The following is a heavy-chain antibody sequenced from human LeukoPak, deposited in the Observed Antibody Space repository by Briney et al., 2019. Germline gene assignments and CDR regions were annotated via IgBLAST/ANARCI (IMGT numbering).Heavy chain of an antibody. V-gene: IGHV4-4*07. CDR3: ARDGQGGGVNWFDP. J-gene: IGHJ5*02. CDR2: IYTSVRT. CDR1: GGSISSYY. D-gene: IGHD1-26*01. Sequence: SETLSLTCTVSGGSISSYYWSWIRQPAGKGLEWIGRIYTSVRTDHNPSLKSRVTMSVDTSKNQFSLKLSSVTAADTAVYYCARDGQGGGVNWFDPWGQGTLVTVSS.